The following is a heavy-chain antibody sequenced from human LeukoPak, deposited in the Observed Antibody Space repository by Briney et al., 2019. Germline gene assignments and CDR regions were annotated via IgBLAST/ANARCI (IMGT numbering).Heavy chain of an antibody. V-gene: IGHV3-21*01. CDR3: ARDRGYYYDSSRFDP. D-gene: IGHD3-22*01. Sequence: GGSLRLSCAASGFTFSSYSMNWVRQAPGKGLEWVSSISSSSSYIYYADSVKGRFTISRDNAKNSLYLQMNSLSAEDTAVYYCARDRGYYYDSSRFDPWGQGTLVTVSS. J-gene: IGHJ5*02. CDR1: GFTFSSYS. CDR2: ISSSSSYI.